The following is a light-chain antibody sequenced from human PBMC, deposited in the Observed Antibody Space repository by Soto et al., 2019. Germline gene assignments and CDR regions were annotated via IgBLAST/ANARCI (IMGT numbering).Light chain of an antibody. CDR2: GAS. Sequence: EIVLTQSPGTLSLSPGEGATLSCRASQSVSSSYLAWYQQKPGQAPRLPIYGASSRATGIPDRFSGSGSGTDFTLTISRLEPEDFAVYYCHHYGSSPPLTFGGGTKVEIK. CDR1: QSVSSSY. V-gene: IGKV3-20*01. J-gene: IGKJ4*01. CDR3: HHYGSSPPLT.